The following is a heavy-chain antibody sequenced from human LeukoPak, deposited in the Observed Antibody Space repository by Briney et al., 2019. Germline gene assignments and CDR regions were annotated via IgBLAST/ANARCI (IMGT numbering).Heavy chain of an antibody. CDR1: GFTFSNCW. Sequence: GGSLRLSCAASGFTFSNCWMHWVRQAPGKGLVWVSRINNDGSSTTYADSVRGRFTISRDNAKNTLYLQMNSLRAEDTAVYYCARDSTYYYGSGSYRTDDYWGQGTLVTVSS. J-gene: IGHJ4*02. CDR3: ARDSTYYYGSGSYRTDDY. D-gene: IGHD3-10*01. CDR2: INNDGSST. V-gene: IGHV3-74*01.